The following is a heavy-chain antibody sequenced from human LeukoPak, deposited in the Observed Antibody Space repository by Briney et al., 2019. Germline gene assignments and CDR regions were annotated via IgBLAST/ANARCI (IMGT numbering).Heavy chain of an antibody. CDR2: IYSAGST. D-gene: IGHD5-18*01. V-gene: IGHV3-53*01. Sequence: GGSLRLSCAASGFSVSNNYMSWVRQAPGKGLEWVSIIYSAGSTYYADSVKGRFTISRDNAKNSLYLQMNSLRVEDTAVYYCARARGYSYGYSDYWGQGTLVTVSS. CDR3: ARARGYSYGYSDY. CDR1: GFSVSNNY. J-gene: IGHJ4*02.